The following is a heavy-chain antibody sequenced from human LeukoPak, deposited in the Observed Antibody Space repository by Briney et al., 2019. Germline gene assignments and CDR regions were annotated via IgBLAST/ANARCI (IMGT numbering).Heavy chain of an antibody. CDR2: ISAYNGNT. V-gene: IGHV1-18*01. Sequence: ASVKVSCKASGYTFTSYGISWVRQTPGQGLEWMGWISAYNGNTNYAQKLQGRVTMTTDTSTSTAYMELRSLRSDDTAVYYCARGSIVVVPAANDYWGQGTLVTVSS. J-gene: IGHJ4*02. CDR3: ARGSIVVVPAANDY. CDR1: GYTFTSYG. D-gene: IGHD2-2*01.